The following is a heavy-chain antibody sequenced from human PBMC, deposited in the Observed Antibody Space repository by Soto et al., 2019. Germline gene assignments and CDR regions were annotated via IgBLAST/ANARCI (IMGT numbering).Heavy chain of an antibody. J-gene: IGHJ4*02. V-gene: IGHV3-30*18. CDR3: AKESQYYYDSSGYDY. Sequence: HPGGSLRLSCAASGFTFSSYGMHWVRQAPGKGLEWVAVISYDGSNKYYADSVKGRFTISRDNSKNTLYLQMNSLRAEDTAVYYCAKESQYYYDSSGYDYWGQGTLVTVSS. CDR1: GFTFSSYG. CDR2: ISYDGSNK. D-gene: IGHD3-22*01.